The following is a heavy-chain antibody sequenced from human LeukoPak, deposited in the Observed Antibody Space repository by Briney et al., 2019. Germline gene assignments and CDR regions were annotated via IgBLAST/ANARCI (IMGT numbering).Heavy chain of an antibody. CDR2: INPNSGGT. Sequence: GASVKVSCKASGYTFTGYYMHWVRQAPGQGLEWMGWINPNSGGTNYAQKFQGRVTMTRDTSISTAYMELSRLRSADTAVYSCAREDMVATLVDYWGQGTLVTVSS. V-gene: IGHV1-2*02. CDR1: GYTFTGYY. CDR3: AREDMVATLVDY. J-gene: IGHJ4*02. D-gene: IGHD5-12*01.